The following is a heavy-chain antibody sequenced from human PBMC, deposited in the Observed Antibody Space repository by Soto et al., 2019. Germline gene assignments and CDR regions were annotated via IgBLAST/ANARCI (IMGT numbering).Heavy chain of an antibody. CDR2: IYHSGST. V-gene: IGHV4-30-2*01. CDR3: ARDTYYYDSSGPGRAFDI. CDR1: GGSISSGGYS. J-gene: IGHJ3*02. D-gene: IGHD3-22*01. Sequence: QLQLQESGSGLVKPSQTLSLTCAVSGGSISSGGYSWSWIRQPPGKGLGWIGYIYHSGSTYYNPSLKSRVTISVDRSKNQFSLKLSSVTAADTAVYYCARDTYYYDSSGPGRAFDIWGQGTMVTVSS.